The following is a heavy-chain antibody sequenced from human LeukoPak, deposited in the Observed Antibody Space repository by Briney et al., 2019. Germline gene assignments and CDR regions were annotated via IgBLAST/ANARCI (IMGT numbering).Heavy chain of an antibody. J-gene: IGHJ4*02. CDR1: GGTFSSYA. D-gene: IGHD6-19*01. CDR2: IIPIFGTA. Sequence: WASVKVSCKASGGTFSSYAISWVRQAPGQGLEWMGGIIPIFGTANYAQKFQGRVTITADKPTSTAYMELSSLRSEDTAVYYCARGKSSGPFGYWGQGTLVTVSS. V-gene: IGHV1-69*06. CDR3: ARGKSSGPFGY.